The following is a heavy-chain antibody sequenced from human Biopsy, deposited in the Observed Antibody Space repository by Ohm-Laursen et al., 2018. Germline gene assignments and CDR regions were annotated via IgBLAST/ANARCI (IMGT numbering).Heavy chain of an antibody. D-gene: IGHD3-3*01. Sequence: SETLSLTCAVSDDSIRNFYWTWIRQPPGQGLEWIGHASYSGYTNYNPSLNSRVTISVDTSKNHFSLNLRSVTAADTAVYSCARLGNFWNAEDGLDLWGLGTMVTVSS. V-gene: IGHV4-59*08. J-gene: IGHJ3*01. CDR2: ASYSGYT. CDR1: DDSIRNFY. CDR3: ARLGNFWNAEDGLDL.